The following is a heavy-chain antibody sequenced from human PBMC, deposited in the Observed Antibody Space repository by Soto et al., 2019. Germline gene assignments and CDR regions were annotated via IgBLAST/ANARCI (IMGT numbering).Heavy chain of an antibody. Sequence: GGSLRLSCAASGFTFSSYGMHWVRQAPGKGLEWVAVISYDGSNKYYADSVKGRFTISRDNSKNTLYLQMNSLRAEDTAVYYCAKEAWVMITFGGSVVDYWGQGTLVTVSS. CDR1: GFTFSSYG. D-gene: IGHD3-16*01. J-gene: IGHJ4*02. CDR3: AKEAWVMITFGGSVVDY. V-gene: IGHV3-30*18. CDR2: ISYDGSNK.